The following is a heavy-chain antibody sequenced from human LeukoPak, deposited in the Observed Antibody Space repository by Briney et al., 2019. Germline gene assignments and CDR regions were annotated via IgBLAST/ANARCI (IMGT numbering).Heavy chain of an antibody. Sequence: GGSLRLSCAASGFTFSSYGMHWVRQAPGKGREGVAVISYDGSNKYYADSVKGRFTISRDNSKNTPYLQMNSLRAEDTAVYYCAKDMAYSSSLAEDYWGQGTLVTVSS. D-gene: IGHD6-6*01. CDR2: ISYDGSNK. J-gene: IGHJ4*02. CDR1: GFTFSSYG. V-gene: IGHV3-30*18. CDR3: AKDMAYSSSLAEDY.